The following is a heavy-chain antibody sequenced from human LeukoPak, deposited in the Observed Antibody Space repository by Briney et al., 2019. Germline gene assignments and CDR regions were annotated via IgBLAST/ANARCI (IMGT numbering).Heavy chain of an antibody. Sequence: AWGSLRLSCAATGFTLSSYVMYWVRQAPGKGLEYDSSISSNGGSTYYANSVKGRFTISRDNSKNTLYLQMGSLRAEDMAVYYCARGGQSKYDSSGYLNYFDYWGQGTLVTVSS. CDR1: GFTLSSYV. CDR2: ISSNGGST. CDR3: ARGGQSKYDSSGYLNYFDY. D-gene: IGHD3-22*01. V-gene: IGHV3-64*01. J-gene: IGHJ4*02.